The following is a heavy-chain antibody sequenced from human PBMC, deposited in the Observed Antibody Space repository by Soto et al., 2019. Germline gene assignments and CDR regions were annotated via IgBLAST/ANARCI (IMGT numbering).Heavy chain of an antibody. V-gene: IGHV4-34*01. Sequence: SETLSLTCAVYGGSFSGYYWSWIRQPPGKGLEWIGEINHSGSTNYNPSLKSRVTISVDTSKNQFSLKLSSVTAADTAVYYCARGLRFLEWFSFLNGPHQRNNWFDPWGQGTLVTVSS. D-gene: IGHD3-3*01. J-gene: IGHJ5*02. CDR3: ARGLRFLEWFSFLNGPHQRNNWFDP. CDR1: GGSFSGYY. CDR2: INHSGST.